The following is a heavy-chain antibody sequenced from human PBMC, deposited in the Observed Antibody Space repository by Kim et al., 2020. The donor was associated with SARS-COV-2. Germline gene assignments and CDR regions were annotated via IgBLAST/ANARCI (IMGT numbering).Heavy chain of an antibody. Sequence: GGSLRLSCAASGFTFSSYGMHWVRQAPGKGLEWVAVISYDGSNKYYADSVKGRFTISRDNSKNTLYLQMNSLRAEDTAVYYCAKVGVVVTAMSLDYWGQGTLVTVSS. CDR3: AKVGVVVTAMSLDY. CDR2: ISYDGSNK. D-gene: IGHD2-21*02. J-gene: IGHJ4*02. CDR1: GFTFSSYG. V-gene: IGHV3-30*18.